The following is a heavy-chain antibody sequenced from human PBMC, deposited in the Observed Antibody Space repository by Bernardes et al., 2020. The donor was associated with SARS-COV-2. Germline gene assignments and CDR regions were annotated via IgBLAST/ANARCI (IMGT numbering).Heavy chain of an antibody. J-gene: IGHJ6*02. CDR2: IYYSGST. Sequence: SETLSLTCTVSGCSISSYYWSWIRQPPGKGLEWIGYIYYSGSTNYNPSLKSRVTISVDTSKNQFSLKQSSVTAADTAVYYCARDVSGSYPYCGMDVWGQGPTVTVSS. V-gene: IGHV4-59*01. CDR3: ARDVSGSYPYCGMDV. D-gene: IGHD3-10*01. CDR1: GCSISSYY.